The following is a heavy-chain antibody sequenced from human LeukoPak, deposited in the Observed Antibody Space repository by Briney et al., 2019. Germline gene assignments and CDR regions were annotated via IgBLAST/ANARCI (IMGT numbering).Heavy chain of an antibody. CDR1: GFTFSSYA. V-gene: IGHV3-64D*06. D-gene: IGHD1-1*01. J-gene: IGHJ4*02. Sequence: PGGSLRLSCSASGFTFSSYAMHWVRQAPGKGLEYVSAISSNGGSRYYADSVKGRFTIFRDNSKNTLYLQMSSLRAEDTAVYYCVVQGWVFRAPTQYYFDYWGQGTLVTVSS. CDR3: VVQGWVFRAPTQYYFDY. CDR2: ISSNGGSR.